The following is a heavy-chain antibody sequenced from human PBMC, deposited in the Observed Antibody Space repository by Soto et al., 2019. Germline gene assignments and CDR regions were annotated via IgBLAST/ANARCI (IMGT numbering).Heavy chain of an antibody. CDR2: MSYDGSNK. V-gene: IGHV3-30*18. J-gene: IGHJ4*02. CDR1: GFTLSEYG. CDR3: AKDMKAVTTLCYFDY. D-gene: IGHD4-4*01. Sequence: HPGGSLRLSCAASGFTLSEYGMHWVRQAPGKGLEWVAVMSYDGSNKYYGDSVKGRFTISRDNAKNTLYLQMNSLRAEDTALYYCAKDMKAVTTLCYFDYWGQGTLVTVSS.